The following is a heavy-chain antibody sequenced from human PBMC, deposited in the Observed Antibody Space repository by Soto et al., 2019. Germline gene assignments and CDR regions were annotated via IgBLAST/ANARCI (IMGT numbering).Heavy chain of an antibody. Sequence: GGSLRLSCAASGFTFSTYWMTWVRQAPEKGLEWVANIKQDGNEKYYVDSVKGRFTISRDNAENSLYLQMNSLRAEDTAVYYCARSIVGATATSFDYWGQGTLVTVSS. D-gene: IGHD1-26*01. CDR2: IKQDGNEK. J-gene: IGHJ4*02. V-gene: IGHV3-7*01. CDR1: GFTFSTYW. CDR3: ARSIVGATATSFDY.